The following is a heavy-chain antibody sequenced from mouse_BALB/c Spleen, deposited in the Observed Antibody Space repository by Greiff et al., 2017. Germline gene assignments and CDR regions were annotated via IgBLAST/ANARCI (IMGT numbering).Heavy chain of an antibody. J-gene: IGHJ4*01. D-gene: IGHD2-1*01. V-gene: IGHV5-17*02. Sequence: EVQLMESGGGLVQPGGSRKLSCAASGFTFSSFGMHWVRQAPEKGLEWVAYISSGSSTIYYADTVKGRFTISRDNPKNTLFLQMTSLRSEDTAMYYCARSRIYYGNYYAMDYWGQGTSVTVSS. CDR2: ISSGSSTI. CDR3: ARSRIYYGNYYAMDY. CDR1: GFTFSSFG.